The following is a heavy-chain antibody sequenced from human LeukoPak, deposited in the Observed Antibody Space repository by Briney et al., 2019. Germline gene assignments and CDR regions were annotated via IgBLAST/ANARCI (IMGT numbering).Heavy chain of an antibody. CDR3: ARGPRIAVAGTPLRGWYFDL. Sequence: SQTLSLTCAVSGGSISSGGYYWSWIRQPPGKGLEWIGEINHSGSTNYNPSLKSRVTISVDTSKNQFSLKLSSVTAADTAVYYCARGPRIAVAGTPLRGWYFDLWGRGTLVTVSS. V-gene: IGHV4-31*11. D-gene: IGHD6-19*01. J-gene: IGHJ2*01. CDR2: INHSGST. CDR1: GGSISSGGYY.